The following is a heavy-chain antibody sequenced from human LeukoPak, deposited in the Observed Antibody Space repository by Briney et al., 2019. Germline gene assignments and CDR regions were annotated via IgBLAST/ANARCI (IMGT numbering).Heavy chain of an antibody. Sequence: SVKVSCKASGGTFSSYAISWVRQAPGQGLEWMGGIIPIFGTANYAQKFQGRVTITTDESTSTAYMELSSLRSEDTAVYYCARDTWRAGRTTVTPYLDYWGQGTLVTVSS. J-gene: IGHJ4*02. D-gene: IGHD4-17*01. CDR1: GGTFSSYA. V-gene: IGHV1-69*05. CDR3: ARDTWRAGRTTVTPYLDY. CDR2: IIPIFGTA.